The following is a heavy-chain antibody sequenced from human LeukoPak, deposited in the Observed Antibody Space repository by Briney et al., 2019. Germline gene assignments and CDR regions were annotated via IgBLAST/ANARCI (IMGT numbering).Heavy chain of an antibody. CDR3: AAALQWFVPEGFDV. V-gene: IGHV1-18*01. CDR1: GYRLNSYG. D-gene: IGHD2-8*01. Sequence: ASAKVSCMASGYRLNSYGISWVRQAPGQGLEWMGWICAYDGDTKYAEKLQGRVTLTRDTSPSTGYMERWSLRSADTAVYYCAAALQWFVPEGFDVWGQGTKVTVSS. CDR2: ICAYDGDT. J-gene: IGHJ3*01.